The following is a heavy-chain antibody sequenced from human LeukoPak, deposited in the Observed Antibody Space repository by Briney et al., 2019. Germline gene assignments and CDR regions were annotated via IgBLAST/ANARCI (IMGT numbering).Heavy chain of an antibody. D-gene: IGHD6-19*01. CDR2: INSDGSST. J-gene: IGHJ3*02. V-gene: IGHV3-74*01. CDR3: ARDSQRIAVAGTLTGLPRKNNDAFDI. CDR1: GFTFSSYW. Sequence: PGGPLRLSCAASGFTFSSYWMHWVRQAPGKGLVWVSRINSDGSSTSYADSVKGRFTISRDNAKNTLYLQMNSLRAEDTAVYYCARDSQRIAVAGTLTGLPRKNNDAFDIWGQGTMVTVSS.